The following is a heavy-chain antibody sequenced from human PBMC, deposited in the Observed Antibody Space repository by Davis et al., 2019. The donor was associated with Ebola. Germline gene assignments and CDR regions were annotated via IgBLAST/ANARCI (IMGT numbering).Heavy chain of an antibody. V-gene: IGHV3-7*01. Sequence: PGGSLRLSCAVSGFTFRSYWMSWVRQAPGKGLEWVANIKQDGSEKYYVDSVKGRFTISRDNAKNSLYLQMNSLRAEDTAVYYCARGWMERWGQGTLVTVSS. CDR2: IKQDGSEK. D-gene: IGHD5-12*01. J-gene: IGHJ4*02. CDR1: GFTFRSYW. CDR3: ARGWMER.